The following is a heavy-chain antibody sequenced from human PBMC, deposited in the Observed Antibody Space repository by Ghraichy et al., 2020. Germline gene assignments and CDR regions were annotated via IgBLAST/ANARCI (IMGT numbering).Heavy chain of an antibody. D-gene: IGHD5-18*01. J-gene: IGHJ4*02. Sequence: SETLSLTCAVSGYSISSGYYWGWIRQPPGKGLEWIGSIYHSGSTYYNPSLKSRVTISVDTSKNQFSLKLSSVTAADTAVYYCARDNPETWIQPDWGQGTLVTVSS. V-gene: IGHV4-38-2*02. CDR2: IYHSGST. CDR1: GYSISSGYY. CDR3: ARDNPETWIQPD.